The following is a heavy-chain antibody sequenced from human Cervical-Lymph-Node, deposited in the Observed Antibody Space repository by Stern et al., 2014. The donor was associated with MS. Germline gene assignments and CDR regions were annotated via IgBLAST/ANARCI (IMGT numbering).Heavy chain of an antibody. D-gene: IGHD1-26*01. CDR1: GYTFTHYG. CDR2: INTNTGIP. V-gene: IGHV7-4-1*02. CDR3: ARLRVGNITRDY. Sequence: QLVASGSEFKKPGASVKGSCKASGYTFTHYGINWVRLAPGHGLELMGWINTNTGIPTYAQAFTGRFVFSFDASVSTAYLHISNLKADDTAIYYCARLRVGNITRDYWGPGTLVTVSS. J-gene: IGHJ4*02.